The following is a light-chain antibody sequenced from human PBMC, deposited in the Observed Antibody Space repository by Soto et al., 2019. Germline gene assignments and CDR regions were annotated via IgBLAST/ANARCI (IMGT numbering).Light chain of an antibody. CDR1: SSDVGGSNY. CDR2: DVS. Sequence: QSALTQPRSVSGSPGQSVTISCTGTSSDVGGSNYVSWYQQHPGKAPKLMIYDVSKRPSGVPDRFSGSKSANTASLTISGLHAEDEADYYCCSYAATYTVFGRGTKLTVL. J-gene: IGLJ3*02. CDR3: CSYAATYTV. V-gene: IGLV2-11*01.